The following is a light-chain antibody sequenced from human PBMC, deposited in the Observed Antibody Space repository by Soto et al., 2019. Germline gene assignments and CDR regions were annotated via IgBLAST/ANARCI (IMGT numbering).Light chain of an antibody. CDR2: DAS. V-gene: IGKV3-11*01. Sequence: EIVLTQSPATLSLSPGERATLSCRASQGVSSYLAWYQQKPGQAPRLPIHDASNRATGIPARFSGSGSGTDFTLTISSLEPEDFAVYYCQQRSNWPTFGGGTKVEIK. CDR3: QQRSNWPT. J-gene: IGKJ4*01. CDR1: QGVSSY.